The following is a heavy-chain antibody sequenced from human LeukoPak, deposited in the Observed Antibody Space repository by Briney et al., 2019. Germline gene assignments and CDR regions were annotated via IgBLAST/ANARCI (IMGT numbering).Heavy chain of an antibody. Sequence: GGSLRLSCAASGFTLSSYEMNWVRQAPGKGLGWVSYISSSGSTIYYADSVKGRFTISRDNAKNSLYLQMNSLRAEDTAVYYCARDPLDYYDSSGYQPTGDAFDIWGQGTMVTVSS. CDR1: GFTLSSYE. J-gene: IGHJ3*02. V-gene: IGHV3-48*03. D-gene: IGHD3-22*01. CDR2: ISSSGSTI. CDR3: ARDPLDYYDSSGYQPTGDAFDI.